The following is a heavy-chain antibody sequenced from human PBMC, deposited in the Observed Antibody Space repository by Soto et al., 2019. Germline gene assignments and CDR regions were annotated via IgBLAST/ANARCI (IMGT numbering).Heavy chain of an antibody. D-gene: IGHD6-13*01. CDR2: IGTAGDT. J-gene: IGHJ6*02. Sequence: GGSLRLSCAASGFTFSSYDMHWVRQATGKGLEWVSAIGTAGDTYYPGSVKGRFTISRENAKNSLYLQMNSLRAEDTAVYYCARYLMGPYSSSWYGLFYGMDVWGQGTTVTVS. CDR1: GFTFSSYD. CDR3: ARYLMGPYSSSWYGLFYGMDV. V-gene: IGHV3-13*01.